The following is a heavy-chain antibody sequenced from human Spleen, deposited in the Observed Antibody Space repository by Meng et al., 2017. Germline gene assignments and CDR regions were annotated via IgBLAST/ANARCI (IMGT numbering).Heavy chain of an antibody. Sequence: GESLKISCTASGFTFGDYAMSWVRQAPGKGLEWVGFIRSKAYGGTTEYAASVKGRFTISRDDSKSIAYLQMNSLKTEDTAVYYCTSDLLAARLKYYYYYGMDVWGQGTKVTV. CDR2: IRSKAYGGTT. CDR1: GFTFGDYA. D-gene: IGHD6-6*01. CDR3: TSDLLAARLKYYYYYGMDV. V-gene: IGHV3-49*04. J-gene: IGHJ6*02.